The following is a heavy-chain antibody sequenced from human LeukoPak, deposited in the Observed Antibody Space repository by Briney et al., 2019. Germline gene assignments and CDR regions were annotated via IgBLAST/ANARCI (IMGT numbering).Heavy chain of an antibody. J-gene: IGHJ4*02. CDR2: SHNSGST. Sequence: PSETLSLTCIVSGGSISRGSYYWDWIRQPAGKGLEWMGRSHNSGSTNYNPSLKSRVTISVDMSKNQCSRNLSSVTAADTAVYYCARQTFGVLYFASWGPGTLVIVPS. CDR3: ARQTFGVLYFAS. V-gene: IGHV4-61*02. D-gene: IGHD3-10*01. CDR1: GGSISRGSYY.